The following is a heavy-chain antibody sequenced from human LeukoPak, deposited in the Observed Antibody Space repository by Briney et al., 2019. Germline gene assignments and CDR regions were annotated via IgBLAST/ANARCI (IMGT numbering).Heavy chain of an antibody. CDR1: GFTFSSYA. Sequence: GGSLRLSCAASGFTFSSYAMSWVRQAPGKGLEWVSAISGSGGSTYYADSVKGRFTISRDNSKNTLYLQMNSLRAEDTVVYYCAKSINYYYDSSGYYRAFDIWGQGTMVTVSS. J-gene: IGHJ3*02. V-gene: IGHV3-23*01. CDR2: ISGSGGST. CDR3: AKSINYYYDSSGYYRAFDI. D-gene: IGHD3-22*01.